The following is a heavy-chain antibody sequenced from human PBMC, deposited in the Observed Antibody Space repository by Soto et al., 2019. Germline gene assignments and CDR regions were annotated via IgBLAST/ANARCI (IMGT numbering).Heavy chain of an antibody. Sequence: RASVKVSCKASGGTFSSYAIRWVRQAPGQGLEWMGGIIPIFGTANYAQKFQGRVTITADESTSTAYMELSSLRSEDTAVYYCARSLDYDSSGSRGFDLWGRGTLVTVS. CDR3: ARSLDYDSSGSRGFDL. CDR1: GGTFSSYA. J-gene: IGHJ2*01. CDR2: IIPIFGTA. V-gene: IGHV1-69*13. D-gene: IGHD3-22*01.